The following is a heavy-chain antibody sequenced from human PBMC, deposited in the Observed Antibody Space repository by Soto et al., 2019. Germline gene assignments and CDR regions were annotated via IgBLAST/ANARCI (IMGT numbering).Heavy chain of an antibody. CDR2: LYWYDDK. CDR1: VFSLTTSGVG. Sequence: QITLNESGPTVVKPTETLTLTCTFSVFSLTTSGVGVGWVRQSPGKAPEWLAFLYWYDDKRYSTTPKSRLIITKDTSKNQVVLTMANVDPADTATYYCAHRVLRAVFGLVTTTATYFDFWGQGTPVVVSS. V-gene: IGHV2-5*01. J-gene: IGHJ4*02. D-gene: IGHD3-3*01. CDR3: AHRVLRAVFGLVTTTATYFDF.